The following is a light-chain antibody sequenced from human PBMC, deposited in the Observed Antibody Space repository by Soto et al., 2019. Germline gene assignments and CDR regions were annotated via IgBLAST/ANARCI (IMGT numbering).Light chain of an antibody. CDR2: NTD. Sequence: QTVVTQEPSFSASPGETVTLTCGLSSGSVSTNYYPSWYQQTPGQAPRTLIYNTDTHSSGGPDRFSGSILGNKAALTITGAQADDESEYYCALYMGSGVSVFGGGTKLTVL. V-gene: IGLV8-61*01. J-gene: IGLJ3*02. CDR3: ALYMGSGVSV. CDR1: SGSVSTNYY.